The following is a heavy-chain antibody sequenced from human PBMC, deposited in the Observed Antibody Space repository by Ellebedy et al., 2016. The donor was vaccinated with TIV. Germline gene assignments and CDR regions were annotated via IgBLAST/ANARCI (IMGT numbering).Heavy chain of an antibody. CDR1: GGSFSGYY. CDR2: INHSGST. V-gene: IGHV4-34*01. Sequence: SETLSLTXAVYGGSFSGYYWSWIRQPPGKGLEWIGEINHSGSTNYNPSLKSRVTISVDTSKNQFSLKLSSVTAADTAVYYCARKARGEDFPPLDYWGQGTLVTVSS. CDR3: ARKARGEDFPPLDY. D-gene: IGHD2-15*01. J-gene: IGHJ4*02.